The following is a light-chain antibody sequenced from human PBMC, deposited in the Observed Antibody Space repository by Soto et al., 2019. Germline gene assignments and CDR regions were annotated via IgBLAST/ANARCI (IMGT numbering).Light chain of an antibody. V-gene: IGKV3-11*01. CDR2: DAS. Sequence: IVLTHSPATLSLSPGERATLSCRSSQSVGSYLAWYQQKPGQAPRLLISDASNRATGIPARFSGSGSGTDFTLTISSLEPEDFAVYYCQQRSNWPTITFGQGTRLEIK. CDR3: QQRSNWPTIT. J-gene: IGKJ5*01. CDR1: QSVGSY.